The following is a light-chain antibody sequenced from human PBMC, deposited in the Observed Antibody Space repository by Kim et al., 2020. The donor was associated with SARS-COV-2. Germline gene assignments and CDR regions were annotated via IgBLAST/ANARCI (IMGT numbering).Light chain of an antibody. CDR2: GAS. CDR1: HSVSSSY. CDR3: QQYGSSPRT. V-gene: IGKV3-20*01. Sequence: SPGERATRSCRASHSVSSSYLAWDQQKPGPAPRLLSYGASSSATGIPDRCSGSGSGTDFTLTISRLEPEDFAVYYCQQYGSSPRTFGQGTKVDIK. J-gene: IGKJ1*01.